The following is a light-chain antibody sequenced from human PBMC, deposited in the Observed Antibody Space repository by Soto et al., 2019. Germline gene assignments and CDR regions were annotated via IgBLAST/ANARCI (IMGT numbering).Light chain of an antibody. Sequence: QSARTQPASVSLSLGQSITISGTGTSSDIGGYKYVSWYQQHPGKAPKLIIFEVSNRPSGVSDRFSGSNSGNTASLTISGLQAEDEADYYCTSYSRYRVLVFGGGTKVTVL. V-gene: IGLV2-14*01. CDR1: SSDIGGYKY. CDR3: TSYSRYRVLV. J-gene: IGLJ3*02. CDR2: EVS.